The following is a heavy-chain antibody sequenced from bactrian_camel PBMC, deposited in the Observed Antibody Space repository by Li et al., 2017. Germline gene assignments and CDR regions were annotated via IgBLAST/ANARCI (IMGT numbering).Heavy chain of an antibody. J-gene: IGHJ4*01. CDR2: ISSDGST. V-gene: IGHV3S63*01. CDR1: GFTFEDSD. CDR3: AEAAGLFGGTCVDVRSVDY. D-gene: IGHD2*01. Sequence: VQLVESGGGAVQAGGSLRLSCIASGFTFEDSDMGWYRQAPGSECELVSSISSDGSTYYRDSVKGRFTISQDNAKNTLYLQMNSLNTEDTAMYYCAEAAGLFGGTCVDVRSVDYWGQGTQVTVS.